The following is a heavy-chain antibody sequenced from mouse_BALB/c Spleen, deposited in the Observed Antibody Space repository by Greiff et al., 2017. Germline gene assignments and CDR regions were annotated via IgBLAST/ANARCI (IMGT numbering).Heavy chain of an antibody. CDR3: TRDQDYGSRRYYAMDY. CDR2: ISSGGSYT. Sequence: EVQRVESGGGLVKPGGSLKLSCAASGFTFSSYTMSWVRQTPEKRLEWVATISSGGSYTYYPDSVKGRFTISRDNAKNTLYLQMSSLKSEDTAMYYCTRDQDYGSRRYYAMDYWGQGTSVTVSS. D-gene: IGHD1-1*01. V-gene: IGHV5-6-4*01. CDR1: GFTFSSYT. J-gene: IGHJ4*01.